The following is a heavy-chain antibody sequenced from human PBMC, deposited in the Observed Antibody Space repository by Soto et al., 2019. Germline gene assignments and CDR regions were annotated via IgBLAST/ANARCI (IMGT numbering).Heavy chain of an antibody. CDR3: ARLIDAPSGYYYYGMDV. D-gene: IGHD3-22*01. CDR1: GYSFSDYW. Sequence: PGESLKISCKGSGYSFSDYWISWVRQMPGKGLEWVARIDPTDSNAIYSPAFQGHVTVSADKSISTTYLQWSSLKASDTAIYYCARLIDAPSGYYYYGMDVWGQGTTVTVSS. V-gene: IGHV5-10-1*01. CDR2: IDPTDSNA. J-gene: IGHJ6*02.